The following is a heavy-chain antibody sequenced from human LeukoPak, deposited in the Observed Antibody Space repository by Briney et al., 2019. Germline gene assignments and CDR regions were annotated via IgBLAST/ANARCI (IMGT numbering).Heavy chain of an antibody. CDR3: ARDQVSVAGTGIDY. Sequence: PGGSLRLSCAASGFTFDDYAMHCVRQGPGKGLEWVSGISWKSGSIGYADSVKGRVTISRDNAKNSLYLQMNSLRAEDTAVYYCARDQVSVAGTGIDYWGQGTLVTVSS. CDR1: GFTFDDYA. J-gene: IGHJ4*02. D-gene: IGHD6-13*01. V-gene: IGHV3-9*01. CDR2: ISWKSGSI.